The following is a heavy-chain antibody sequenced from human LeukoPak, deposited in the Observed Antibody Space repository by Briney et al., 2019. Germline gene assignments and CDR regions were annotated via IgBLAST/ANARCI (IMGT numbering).Heavy chain of an antibody. D-gene: IGHD3-3*01. CDR1: GGSFSGYY. Sequence: PSETLSLTCAVYGGSFSGYYWSWLRQPPGKGLEWIGEINRSGSTNYNPSLKSRVTISVDTSKNQFSLNLSSVTAADTAVYYCARGPLRSGYYRPNWFDPWGQGTLVTVSS. V-gene: IGHV4-34*01. CDR3: ARGPLRSGYYRPNWFDP. CDR2: INRSGST. J-gene: IGHJ5*02.